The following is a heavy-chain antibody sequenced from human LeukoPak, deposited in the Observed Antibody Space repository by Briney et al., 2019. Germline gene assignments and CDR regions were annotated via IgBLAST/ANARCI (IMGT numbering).Heavy chain of an antibody. CDR1: GFTFSSYW. D-gene: IGHD4-23*01. CDR2: IKQDGSEK. J-gene: IGHJ4*02. Sequence: GGSLRLSCAASGFTFSSYWMSWVRQAPGKGLEWVANIKQDGSEKYYVDSVKGRFTISRDNAKNSLYLQMNSLRAEDTAVYYCAREHYGGNSVGAFDYWGQGTLVTVSS. CDR3: AREHYGGNSVGAFDY. V-gene: IGHV3-7*01.